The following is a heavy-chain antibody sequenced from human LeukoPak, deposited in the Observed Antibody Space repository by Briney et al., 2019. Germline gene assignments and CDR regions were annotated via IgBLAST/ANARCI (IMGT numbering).Heavy chain of an antibody. D-gene: IGHD5-18*01. Sequence: ASVKVSCKASGGTFSSYAISWVRQAPGQGLEWMGGIIPIFGTANYAQKFQGRVTITADESTSTAYMELSSLRSEDTAVYYCASFLSPSGYSYGTGWGQGTLVTVSS. CDR3: ASFLSPSGYSYGTG. CDR1: GGTFSSYA. CDR2: IIPIFGTA. J-gene: IGHJ4*02. V-gene: IGHV1-69*13.